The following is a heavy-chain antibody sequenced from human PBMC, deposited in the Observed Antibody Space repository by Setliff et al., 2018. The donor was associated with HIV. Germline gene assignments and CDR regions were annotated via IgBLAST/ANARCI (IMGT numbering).Heavy chain of an antibody. CDR1: GGTFSSYV. CDR3: ATDKHYYGSGSYYALDY. V-gene: IGHV1-24*01. D-gene: IGHD3-10*01. Sequence: ASVKVSCKGSGGTFSSYVISWVRQAPGKGLEWMGGFDPEDGETIYAQKFQGRVTMTEDTSTDTAYMELSSLRSEDTAVYYCATDKHYYGSGSYYALDYWGQGTLVTVSS. CDR2: FDPEDGET. J-gene: IGHJ4*02.